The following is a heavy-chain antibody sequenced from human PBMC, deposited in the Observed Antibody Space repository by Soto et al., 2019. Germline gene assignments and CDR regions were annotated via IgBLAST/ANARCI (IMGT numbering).Heavy chain of an antibody. CDR1: GYTFTGYY. Sequence: ASVKVSCKASGYTFTGYYMHWVRQAPGQGLEWMGWINPNSGGTNYAQKFQGWVTMTRDTSISTAYMELSRLRSDDTAVYYCARDRGRTYYYDSSGSWAGAFDIWG. CDR2: INPNSGGT. CDR3: ARDRGRTYYYDSSGSWAGAFDI. V-gene: IGHV1-2*04. D-gene: IGHD3-22*01. J-gene: IGHJ3*02.